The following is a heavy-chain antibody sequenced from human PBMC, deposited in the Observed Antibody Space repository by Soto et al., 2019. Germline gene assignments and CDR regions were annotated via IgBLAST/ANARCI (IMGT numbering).Heavy chain of an antibody. J-gene: IGHJ4*02. D-gene: IGHD6-19*01. CDR1: GFTFSTHG. CDR3: AKEPLLSGWYFFDY. Sequence: GSLRLSCAASGFTFSTHGMAWVRQAPGKGLEWVSAITYSGDDTYYADSVKGRFTISRDNSKNTLYLQMNSLTAEDTAIYYCAKEPLLSGWYFFDYWGQGTLVTVSS. V-gene: IGHV3-23*01. CDR2: ITYSGDDT.